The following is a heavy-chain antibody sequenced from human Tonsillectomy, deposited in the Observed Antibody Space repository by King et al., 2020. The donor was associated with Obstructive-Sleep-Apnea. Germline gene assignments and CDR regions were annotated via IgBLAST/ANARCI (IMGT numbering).Heavy chain of an antibody. V-gene: IGHV3-30*04. CDR3: ARGSLVGTATSGLFDY. Sequence: VQLVESGGGVVQPGRSLRLSCAASGFTFSSYSVHWARQAPGKGLGWVAVISHDGSNKFYADSLKGRFTISRDNSKNTLYLQMNSLRAEYTAVYYCARGSLVGTATSGLFDYWGQGTRVTVPS. CDR1: GFTFSSYS. J-gene: IGHJ4*02. CDR2: ISHDGSNK. D-gene: IGHD1-26*01.